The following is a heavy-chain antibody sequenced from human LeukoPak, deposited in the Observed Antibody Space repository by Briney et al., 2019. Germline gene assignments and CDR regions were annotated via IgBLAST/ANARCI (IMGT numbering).Heavy chain of an antibody. CDR2: IKSKTDGGTT. D-gene: IGHD5-24*01. J-gene: IGHJ1*01. CDR1: GFTFSSYS. CDR3: IRYGYNLLECSQH. V-gene: IGHV3-15*01. Sequence: GGSLRLSCAASGFTFSSYSMSWVRQAPWKGREWVGRIKSKTDGGTTDYAAPVKGRFTVSSDDSKSKLYLQMNSLKTEDTAMYYCIRYGYNLLECSQHWGQGTLVTVSS.